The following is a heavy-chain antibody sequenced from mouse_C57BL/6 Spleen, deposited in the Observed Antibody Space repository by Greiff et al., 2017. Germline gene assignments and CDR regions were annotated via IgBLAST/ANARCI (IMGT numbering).Heavy chain of an antibody. J-gene: IGHJ3*01. Sequence: QVQLKQSGTELVKPGASVKLSCKASGYTFTSYWMHWVKQRPGQGLEWIGNINPSNGGTNYNEKFKSKATLTGDKSSSTAYMQISSLTSEDSAVYYCARPNYGSSYGGFAYWGQGTLVTVSA. CDR2: INPSNGGT. CDR3: ARPNYGSSYGGFAY. CDR1: GYTFTSYW. V-gene: IGHV1-53*01. D-gene: IGHD1-1*01.